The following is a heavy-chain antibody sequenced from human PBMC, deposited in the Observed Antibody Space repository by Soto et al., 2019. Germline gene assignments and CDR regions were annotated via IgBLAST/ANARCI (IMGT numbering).Heavy chain of an antibody. Sequence: SETLSLTCAVSGGSISSSNWWGWVRQPPGKGLEWIGEIYHSGSTNYNPSLKSRVTISVDKSKNQFSLKLSSVTAADTAVYYCARDRANWDRYYYYGMDVWGQGTTVTVSS. J-gene: IGHJ6*02. D-gene: IGHD7-27*01. CDR2: IYHSGST. CDR3: ARDRANWDRYYYYGMDV. V-gene: IGHV4-4*02. CDR1: GGSISSSNW.